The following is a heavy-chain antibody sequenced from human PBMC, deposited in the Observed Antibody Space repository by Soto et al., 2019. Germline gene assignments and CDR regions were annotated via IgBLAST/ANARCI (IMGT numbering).Heavy chain of an antibody. CDR2: ISYDGSNK. CDR3: TTGATSGRYVNYYYGIDV. Sequence: PGGSLRLSCAASGFTFSSYAMHWVRQAPGKGLEWVAVISYDGSNKYYADSVKSRITINPDTSKNQVSLQLKSVTPEDTAVYYCTTGATSGRYVNYYYGIDVWGQGTTVTVSS. J-gene: IGHJ6*02. D-gene: IGHD3-3*01. V-gene: IGHV3-30-3*01. CDR1: GFTFSSYA.